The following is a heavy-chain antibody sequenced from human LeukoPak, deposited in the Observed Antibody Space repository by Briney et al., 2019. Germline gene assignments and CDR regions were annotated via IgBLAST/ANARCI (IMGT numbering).Heavy chain of an antibody. J-gene: IGHJ4*02. V-gene: IGHV3-7*04. CDR1: GFTFSMYW. Sequence: GGSLRLSCAASGFTFSMYWGSWVRQAPGKGLEWVANIRQDGTEKYYVDSVKGRFTISRDNAKNSLYLQMSGLRAEDTAVYYCARGGVYDGISYKYYCDNWGQGTLVTVSS. CDR2: IRQDGTEK. CDR3: ARGGVYDGISYKYYCDN. D-gene: IGHD3-22*01.